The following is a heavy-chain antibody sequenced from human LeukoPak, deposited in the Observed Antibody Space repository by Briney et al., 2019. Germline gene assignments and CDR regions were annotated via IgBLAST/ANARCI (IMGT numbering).Heavy chain of an antibody. CDR2: MKQDGSEK. Sequence: GGSLRFSCAASGFTFSNYWMSWVRQSPGKGLEWVANMKQDGSEKYYVDSVKGRFTISRDNAKNSLYLQMNSLRAEDTAVYYCAREEKTHYYDSSGYRNHDAFDIWGQGTMVTVSS. CDR1: GFTFSNYW. J-gene: IGHJ3*02. V-gene: IGHV3-7*03. CDR3: AREEKTHYYDSSGYRNHDAFDI. D-gene: IGHD3-22*01.